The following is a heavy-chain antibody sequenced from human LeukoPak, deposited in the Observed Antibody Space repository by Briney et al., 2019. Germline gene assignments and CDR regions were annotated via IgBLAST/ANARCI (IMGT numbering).Heavy chain of an antibody. V-gene: IGHV3-48*03. CDR3: ARTNYDFWSGYYTALDY. CDR1: GFTFSSYE. J-gene: IGHJ4*02. D-gene: IGHD3-3*01. CDR2: ISSSGSTI. Sequence: PGGSLRLSCAASGFTFSSYEMNWVRQAPGKGLEWVSHISSSGSTIYYADSVKGRFTISRDNAKNSLYLQMNSLRAEDTAVYYCARTNYDFWSGYYTALDYWGQGTLVTVSS.